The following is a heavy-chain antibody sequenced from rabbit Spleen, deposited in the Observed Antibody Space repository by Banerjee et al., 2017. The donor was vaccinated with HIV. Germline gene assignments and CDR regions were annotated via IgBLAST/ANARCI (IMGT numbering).Heavy chain of an antibody. J-gene: IGHJ4*01. CDR1: EIDFSSGYY. Sequence: QSLEESGGDLVKPGASLTLTCKASEIDFSSGYYMCWVRQAPGKGLEWIACIYTGSNDNTWYASWVIGRFTISRSTSLNTVTLQMTSLTAADTATYFCATTYGSGADSRYFILWGPGTLVTVS. D-gene: IGHD5-1*01. CDR3: ATTYGSGADSRYFIL. V-gene: IGHV1S43*01. CDR2: IYTGSNDNT.